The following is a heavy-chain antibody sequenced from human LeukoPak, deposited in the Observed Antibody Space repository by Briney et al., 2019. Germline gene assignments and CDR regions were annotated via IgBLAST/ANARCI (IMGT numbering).Heavy chain of an antibody. D-gene: IGHD3-10*01. CDR3: ATELGWFAESDY. Sequence: ETLTLTCTVSGGSISSYYWSWVRQAPGKGLEWVGRIMSNNDGGTTDYAAPVKGRFTISRDDSKNTLYLHMNSLKTEDTAVYYCATELGWFAESDYWGQGTLVTVSS. V-gene: IGHV3-15*01. CDR1: GGSISSYY. CDR2: IMSNNDGGTT. J-gene: IGHJ4*02.